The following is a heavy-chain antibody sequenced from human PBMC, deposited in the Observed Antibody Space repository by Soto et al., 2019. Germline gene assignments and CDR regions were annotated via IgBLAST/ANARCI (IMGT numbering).Heavy chain of an antibody. Sequence: PSETLSLTCAVYGGSFSGYYWSRIRQPPGKGLEWIGEINHSGSTNYNPSLKSRVTISVDTSKNQFSLKLSSVTAADTAVYYCARVLEFYYYYYGMDVWGQGTTVTVSS. CDR1: GGSFSGYY. J-gene: IGHJ6*02. V-gene: IGHV4-34*01. CDR2: INHSGST. CDR3: ARVLEFYYYYYGMDV.